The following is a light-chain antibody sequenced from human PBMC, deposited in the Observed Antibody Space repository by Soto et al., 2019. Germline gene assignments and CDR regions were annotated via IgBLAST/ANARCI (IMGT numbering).Light chain of an antibody. CDR1: SGSVSPSYY. J-gene: IGLJ3*02. Sequence: QAVVTQEPSFSVSPGGTVTLTCALSSGSVSPSYYPSWYQQTPGQAPRTVIHSTNTRSSGVPDRFSGSILGNKAALTITGAQADDESDYYCVLYMGSGISLFGGGTKLTVL. CDR3: VLYMGSGISL. CDR2: STN. V-gene: IGLV8-61*01.